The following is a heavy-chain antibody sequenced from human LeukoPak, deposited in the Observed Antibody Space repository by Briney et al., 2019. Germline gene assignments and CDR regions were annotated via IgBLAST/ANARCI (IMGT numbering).Heavy chain of an antibody. J-gene: IGHJ4*02. Sequence: SETLSLTCAVSGGSISSSNWWSWVRQPPGKGLEWIGDIFHDGTTNFNPSLKSRLTLSTDKSKNQFSLKLSSVTAADTAVYYCARGPFGYWGQGTLVTVSS. D-gene: IGHD3-10*01. CDR2: IFHDGTT. CDR1: GGSISSSNW. V-gene: IGHV4-4*02. CDR3: ARGPFGY.